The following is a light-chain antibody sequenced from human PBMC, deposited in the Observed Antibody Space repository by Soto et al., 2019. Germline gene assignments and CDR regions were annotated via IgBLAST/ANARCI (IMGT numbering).Light chain of an antibody. Sequence: QSALTQPPSASGSPGQAVTISCTGTSRVIGGYDFVSWYQVRPGEAPQLIIYNVNGRPSGVPRRFSGSKSGNTASLTVSGLQAVDEADYYCSSYAETNICVFGTGTKVTV. CDR3: SSYAETNICV. V-gene: IGLV2-8*01. CDR1: SRVIGGYDF. J-gene: IGLJ1*01. CDR2: NVN.